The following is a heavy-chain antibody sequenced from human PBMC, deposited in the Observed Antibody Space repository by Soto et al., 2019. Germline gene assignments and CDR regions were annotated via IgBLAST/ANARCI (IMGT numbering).Heavy chain of an antibody. Sequence: QVQLQESGPGLVKPSQTLSLTCTVSGASISSGXXXXXXIXQFPGKGLEWIGYIYXXXXTYYNPSLKSRLTMSIDTSKNXXXXXLXXXTAADTAVYYCARAEGYSSTWGLFDPWGQGTLVAVSS. J-gene: IGHJ5*02. CDR1: GASISSGXXX. D-gene: IGHD2-2*01. CDR3: ARAEGYSSTWGLFDP. CDR2: IYXXXXT. V-gene: IGHV4-31*03.